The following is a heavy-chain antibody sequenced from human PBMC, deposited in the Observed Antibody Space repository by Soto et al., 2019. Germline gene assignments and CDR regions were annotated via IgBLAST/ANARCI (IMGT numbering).Heavy chain of an antibody. J-gene: IGHJ6*02. D-gene: IGHD5-12*01. CDR2: ISSSGSTI. V-gene: IGHV3-11*01. Sequence: GGSLRLSCAASGFTFSDYYMSWIRQAPGKGLEWVSYISSSGSTIYYADSVKGRFTISRDNAKNSLYLQMNSLRAEDTAVYYCARDRPPSWPTYYYYGMDVWGQGTTVTVSS. CDR3: ARDRPPSWPTYYYYGMDV. CDR1: GFTFSDYY.